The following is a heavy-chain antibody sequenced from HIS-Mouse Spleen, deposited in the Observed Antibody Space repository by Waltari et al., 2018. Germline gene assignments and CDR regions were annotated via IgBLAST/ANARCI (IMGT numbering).Heavy chain of an antibody. V-gene: IGHV4-39*07. Sequence: QLQLQESGPGLVKPSETLSPTCTVSGGSISSISDYWGGIRQPPGKGLEWIGSIYYSGSTYYNPSLKSRVAISVDTSKNQFSLKLSSVTAADTAVYYCAREIPYSSSWYDWYFDLWGRGTLVTVSS. CDR3: AREIPYSSSWYDWYFDL. J-gene: IGHJ2*01. CDR1: GGSISSISDY. CDR2: IYYSGST. D-gene: IGHD6-13*01.